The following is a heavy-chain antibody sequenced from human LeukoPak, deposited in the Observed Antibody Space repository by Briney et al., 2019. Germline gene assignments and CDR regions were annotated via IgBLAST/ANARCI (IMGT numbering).Heavy chain of an antibody. D-gene: IGHD4-11*01. CDR1: GGSISSSNW. Sequence: PSETLSLTCAVSGGSISSSNWWSWVRQPPGKGLEWIGEIYHSGSTNYNPSLKSRVTISVDKSKNQFPLKLSSVTAADTAVYYCARVLSRGDYSNCVAYYYYYYYMDVWGKGTTVTVSS. V-gene: IGHV4-4*02. J-gene: IGHJ6*03. CDR3: ARVLSRGDYSNCVAYYYYYYYMDV. CDR2: IYHSGST.